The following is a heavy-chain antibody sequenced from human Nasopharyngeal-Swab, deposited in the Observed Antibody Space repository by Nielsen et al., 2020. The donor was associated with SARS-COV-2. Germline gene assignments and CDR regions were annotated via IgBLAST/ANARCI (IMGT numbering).Heavy chain of an antibody. J-gene: IGHJ5*02. Sequence: SVKVSCKASGGTVSSYAISWVRQAPGQGLEWMGGIIPTLSITNYAQKFQGRVTITADKSTSTAYMELRSLRSEDTAVYYCARASNGRSLNWFDPWGQGTLVTVSS. CDR3: ARASNGRSLNWFDP. CDR2: IIPTLSIT. D-gene: IGHD4-11*01. V-gene: IGHV1-69*10. CDR1: GGTVSSYA.